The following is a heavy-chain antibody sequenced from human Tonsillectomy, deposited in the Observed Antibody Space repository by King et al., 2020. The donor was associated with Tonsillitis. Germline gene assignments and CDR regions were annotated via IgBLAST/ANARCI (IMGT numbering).Heavy chain of an antibody. CDR3: ARGYDFWSGYYTRPRGNWFDP. CDR2: INHSGST. V-gene: IGHV4-34*01. Sequence: VQLPQWGAGLLKPSETLSLTCAVYGGSFSGYYWSWIRQPPGKGLEWIGEINHSGSTNYNPSLKSRVTISVDTSKNQFSLKLSSVTAADTAVYYCARGYDFWSGYYTRPRGNWFDPWGQGTLVTVSS. J-gene: IGHJ5*02. D-gene: IGHD3-3*01. CDR1: GGSFSGYY.